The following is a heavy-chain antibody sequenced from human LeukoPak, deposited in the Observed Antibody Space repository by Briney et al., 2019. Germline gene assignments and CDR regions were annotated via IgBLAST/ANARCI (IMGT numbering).Heavy chain of an antibody. Sequence: SETLSLTCTVSGDSINDHYWSWIRQPPGEGLEWIAYIYTSGSTNYNPSLKSRVTISVDTSKNQFSLKLSPVTAADTAVYYCARKLRFLEWLFYYYYMDVWGKGTTVTVSS. CDR2: IYTSGST. CDR3: ARKLRFLEWLFYYYYMDV. CDR1: GDSINDHY. V-gene: IGHV4-4*09. D-gene: IGHD3-3*01. J-gene: IGHJ6*03.